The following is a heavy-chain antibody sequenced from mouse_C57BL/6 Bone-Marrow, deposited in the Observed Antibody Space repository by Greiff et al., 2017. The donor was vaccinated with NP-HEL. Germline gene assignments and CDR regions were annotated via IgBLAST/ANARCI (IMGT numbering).Heavy chain of an antibody. CDR3: ASHNYGSSYPFAY. CDR2: INPSSGYT. D-gene: IGHD1-1*01. J-gene: IGHJ3*01. CDR1: GYTFTSYW. V-gene: IGHV1-7*01. Sequence: VQLQQSGAELAKPGASVKLSCKASGYTFTSYWMHWVKQRPGQGLEWIGYINPSSGYTKYNQKFKDKATLTADKSSSTAYMQLSSLTYEDSAVYYCASHNYGSSYPFAYWGQGTLVTVSA.